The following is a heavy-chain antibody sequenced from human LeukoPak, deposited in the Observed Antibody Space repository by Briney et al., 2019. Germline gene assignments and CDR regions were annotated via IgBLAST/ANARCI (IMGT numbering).Heavy chain of an antibody. CDR3: AKVRSAMATIRPIDY. CDR2: ISGSGGST. Sequence: PGGSLRLSCAASGFTFSSYAMSWVRQAPGKGLEWVSAISGSGGSTYYADSVKGRYTISRDNSKNTLYLQMNSLRAEDTAVYYCAKVRSAMATIRPIDYWGQGTLVTVSS. V-gene: IGHV3-23*01. J-gene: IGHJ4*02. D-gene: IGHD5-24*01. CDR1: GFTFSSYA.